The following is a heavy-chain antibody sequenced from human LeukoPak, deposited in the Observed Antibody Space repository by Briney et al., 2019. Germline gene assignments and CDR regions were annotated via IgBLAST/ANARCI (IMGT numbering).Heavy chain of an antibody. CDR3: AKVPRQNGWFPLSDY. V-gene: IGHV3-30*18. CDR2: MSYDGGTK. CDR1: GFTFSSYA. Sequence: PGGSLRLSCAASGFTFSSYAMHWVRQAPGKGLEWVAVMSYDGGTKCYAESVKGRFTISRDNSKNTLYLQINSLRAEDTAVYYCAKVPRQNGWFPLSDYWGQGALVTVSS. J-gene: IGHJ4*02. D-gene: IGHD6-19*01.